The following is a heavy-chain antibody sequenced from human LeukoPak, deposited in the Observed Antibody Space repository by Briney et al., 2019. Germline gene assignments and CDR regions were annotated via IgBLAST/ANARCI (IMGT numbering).Heavy chain of an antibody. D-gene: IGHD4-17*01. J-gene: IGHJ5*02. CDR1: GGSFSGYY. V-gene: IGHV4-34*01. CDR3: ARESRSVDYGDYESWFDP. CDR2: INHSGST. Sequence: SETLSLTCAVYGGSFSGYYWSWIRQPPGKGLEWIGEINHSGSTNYNPSLKSRVTISVDTSKNQFSLKLSSVTAADTAVYYCARESRSVDYGDYESWFDPWGQGTLVTVSS.